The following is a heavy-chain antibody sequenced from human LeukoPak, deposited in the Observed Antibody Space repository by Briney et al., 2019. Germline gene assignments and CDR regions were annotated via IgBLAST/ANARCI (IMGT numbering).Heavy chain of an antibody. J-gene: IGHJ4*02. Sequence: PSETLSLTCTVSGYSISSGYYWGWIRQPPGKGLEWIGSIYHSGSTYYNPSLKSRVTISVDTSKNQFSLKLSSVTAADTAVYYCARGAGIVYGLDYWGQGTLVTVSS. CDR3: ARGAGIVYGLDY. V-gene: IGHV4-38-2*02. CDR2: IYHSGST. CDR1: GYSISSGYY. D-gene: IGHD3-10*01.